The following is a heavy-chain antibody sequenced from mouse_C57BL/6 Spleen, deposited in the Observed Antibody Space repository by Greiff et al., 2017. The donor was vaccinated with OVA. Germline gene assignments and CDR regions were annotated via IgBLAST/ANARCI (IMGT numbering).Heavy chain of an antibody. CDR2: INPSTGGT. CDR3: ASRRDYLPRFAY. CDR1: GYSFTGYY. Sequence: EVQLQQSGPELVKPGASVKISCKASGYSFTGYYMNWVKQSPEKSLEWIGEINPSTGGTTYNQKFKAKATLTVDKSSSTAYMQLKSLTSEDSAVYYCASRRDYLPRFAYGGQGTLVTVSA. D-gene: IGHD2-4*01. V-gene: IGHV1-42*01. J-gene: IGHJ3*01.